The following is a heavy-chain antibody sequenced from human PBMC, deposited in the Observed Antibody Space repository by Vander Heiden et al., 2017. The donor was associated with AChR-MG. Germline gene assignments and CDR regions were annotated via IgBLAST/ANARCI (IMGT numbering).Heavy chain of an antibody. CDR3: AKGGSLVAAIDF. CDR1: GGFISSYY. J-gene: IGHJ4*02. V-gene: IGHV4-4*07. CDR2: IHRSGST. Sequence: QVQLQESGPGLVKPSETLSFTCTASGGFISSYYLNWIRQPAGKGLEWIGRIHRSGSTNYNPSLKSRVTMSVDMSKNQFSLKLSSVTAADTAVYYCAKGGSLVAAIDFWGQGTLVTVSS. D-gene: IGHD2-15*01.